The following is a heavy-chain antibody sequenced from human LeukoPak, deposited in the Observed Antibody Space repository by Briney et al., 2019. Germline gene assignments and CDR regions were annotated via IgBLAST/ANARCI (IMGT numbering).Heavy chain of an antibody. J-gene: IGHJ6*03. Sequence: SETLSLTCTVSGYSIRSTYYWGWIRQPPGKGLEWIGSIYHSGTLYYNPSLKSRVTISVDTSKNQFSLKLTSVTAADTAVYYCARDSRYDYPYHYYYMDVWGKGTTVTVSS. D-gene: IGHD5-12*01. V-gene: IGHV4-38-2*02. CDR1: GYSIRSTYY. CDR2: IYHSGTL. CDR3: ARDSRYDYPYHYYYMDV.